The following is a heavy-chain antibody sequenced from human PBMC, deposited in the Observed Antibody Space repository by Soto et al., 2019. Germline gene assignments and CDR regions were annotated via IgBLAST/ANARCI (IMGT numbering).Heavy chain of an antibody. J-gene: IGHJ6*02. CDR1: GFTFSNYY. Sequence: GGSLRLSCAVSGFTFSNYYIHWVRQAPGKWLEWVSSIRSGRDTFYADSVKGRFSISRDDATSSVSLQMNSLRAEDTAVYYCANSFGIASTTPGYYYYGMDVWGQGXTVT. CDR2: IRSGRDT. D-gene: IGHD3-16*01. CDR3: ANSFGIASTTPGYYYYGMDV. V-gene: IGHV3-21*04.